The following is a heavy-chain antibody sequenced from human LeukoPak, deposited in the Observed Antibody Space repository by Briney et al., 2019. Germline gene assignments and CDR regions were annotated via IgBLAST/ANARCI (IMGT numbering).Heavy chain of an antibody. CDR2: ISSSSSTI. Sequence: PGGSLRLSCAASGFTFSSYSMNWVRQAPGKGREWVSYISSSSSTIYYADSVKGRFTISRDNAKNSLYLQMNSLRAEDTAVYYCASFYDSSGYYLGYWGQGTLVTVSS. CDR1: GFTFSSYS. CDR3: ASFYDSSGYYLGY. J-gene: IGHJ4*02. D-gene: IGHD3-22*01. V-gene: IGHV3-48*01.